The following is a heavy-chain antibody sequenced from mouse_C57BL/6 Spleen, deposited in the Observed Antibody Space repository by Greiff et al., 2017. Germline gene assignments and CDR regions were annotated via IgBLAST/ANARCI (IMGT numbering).Heavy chain of an antibody. CDR3: AREGVTRGMDY. J-gene: IGHJ4*01. CDR2: ISAGGSYT. CDR1: GFTFSSYA. V-gene: IGHV5-4*01. D-gene: IGHD2-2*01. Sequence: EVKLVESGGGLVKPGGSLKLSCAASGFTFSSYAMPWVRQTPEKRLEWVATISAGGSYTYYPENVKGRVTFPRDKAKNNPYLQMSHLKSEDTAMYYCAREGVTRGMDYWGQGTSVTVSS.